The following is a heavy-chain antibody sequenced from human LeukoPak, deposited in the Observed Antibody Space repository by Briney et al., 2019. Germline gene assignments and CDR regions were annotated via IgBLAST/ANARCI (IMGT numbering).Heavy chain of an antibody. V-gene: IGHV4-39*01. D-gene: IGHD3-22*01. J-gene: IGHJ4*02. CDR1: GASISSSRYY. Sequence: SETLSLTCTVSGASISSSRYYWGWFRQPPGKGLEWIGSISYTGNTYYNPSLKSRVTISVDTSKNQFSLKLTSVTAADTAVYYCAKVSDRDSSGYYWGFEYWGQGTLVTVSS. CDR3: AKVSDRDSSGYYWGFEY. CDR2: ISYTGNT.